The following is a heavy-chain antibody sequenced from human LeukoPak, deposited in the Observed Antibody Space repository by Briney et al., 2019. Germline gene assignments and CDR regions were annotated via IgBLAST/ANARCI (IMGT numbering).Heavy chain of an antibody. CDR2: IYYSGST. J-gene: IGHJ5*02. Sequence: PSETLSLTCTVSGGSISSYYWSWIRQPPGKGLEWIGYIYYSGSTNYNPPLKSRVTISVDTSKNQFSLKLSSVTAADTAVYYCARQYSSSSNWFDPWGQGTLVTVSS. D-gene: IGHD6-13*01. CDR3: ARQYSSSSNWFDP. CDR1: GGSISSYY. V-gene: IGHV4-59*08.